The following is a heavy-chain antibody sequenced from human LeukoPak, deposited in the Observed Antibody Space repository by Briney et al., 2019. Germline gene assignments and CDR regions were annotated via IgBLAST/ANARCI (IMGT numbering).Heavy chain of an antibody. J-gene: IGHJ4*02. V-gene: IGHV4-30-2*01. CDR1: GGSISSGGYS. CDR2: IYHSGST. CDR3: ASSYCGGDCYSLYYFDY. D-gene: IGHD2-21*02. Sequence: SQTLSLTCAVSGGSISSGGYSWSWIRQPPGKGLEWIGYIYHSGSTYYNPSLKSRVTISVDRSKSQFSLKLSSVTAADTAVYYCASSYCGGDCYSLYYFDYWGQGTLVTVSS.